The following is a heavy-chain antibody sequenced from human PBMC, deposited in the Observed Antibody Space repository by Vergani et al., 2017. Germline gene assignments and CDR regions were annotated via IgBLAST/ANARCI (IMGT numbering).Heavy chain of an antibody. CDR1: GFTFSSYG. CDR2: IWYDGSNK. CDR3: ARDQWLVRGEFDY. D-gene: IGHD6-19*01. V-gene: IGHV3-33*01. J-gene: IGHJ4*02. Sequence: QVQLVESGGGVVQPGRSLRLSCAASGFTFSSYGMNWVRQAPGKGLEWVAVIWYDGSNKYYADSVKGRFTISRDNSKNTLYLQMNSLRAEDTAVYYCARDQWLVRGEFDYWGQGTLVTVSS.